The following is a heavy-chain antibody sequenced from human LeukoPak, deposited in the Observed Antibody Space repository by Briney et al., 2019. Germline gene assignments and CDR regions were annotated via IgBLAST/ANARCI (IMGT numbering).Heavy chain of an antibody. Sequence: GGSLRLSCAASGFTFSSYEMNWVRQAPGKGLEWVSYISSSGSTIYCADSVKGRFTISRDNAKNSLYLQMNSLRAEDTAVYYCARGDVERQRDFYFNYGGRGTLVPVSS. D-gene: IGHD3-16*01. V-gene: IGHV3-48*03. CDR1: GFTFSSYE. CDR3: ARGDVERQRDFYFNY. CDR2: ISSSGSTI. J-gene: IGHJ4*02.